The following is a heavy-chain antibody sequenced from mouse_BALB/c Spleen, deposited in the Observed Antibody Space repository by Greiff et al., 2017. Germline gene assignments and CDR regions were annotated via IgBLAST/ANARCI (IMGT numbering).Heavy chain of an antibody. V-gene: IGHV3-2*02. CDR3: ARSLYYYFDY. CDR2: ISYSGST. CDR1: GYSITSDYA. Sequence: EVQGVESGPGLVKPSQSLSLTCTVTGYSITSDYAWNWIRQFPGNKLEWMGYISYSGSTSYNPSLKSRISITRDTSKNQFFLQLNSVTTEDTATYYCARSLYYYFDYWGQGTTLTVSS. J-gene: IGHJ2*01. D-gene: IGHD2-1*01.